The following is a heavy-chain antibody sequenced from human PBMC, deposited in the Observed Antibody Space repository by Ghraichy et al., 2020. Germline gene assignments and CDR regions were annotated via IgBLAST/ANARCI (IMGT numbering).Heavy chain of an antibody. J-gene: IGHJ4*02. CDR1: GGSISSSSYY. V-gene: IGHV4-39*01. Sequence: ESLNISCTVSGGSISSSSYYWGWIRQPPGKGLEWIGSIYYSGSTYYNPSLKSRVTISVDTSKNQFSLKLSSVTAADTAVYYCARHPTQWLAYFDYWGQGTLVTVSS. CDR2: IYYSGST. D-gene: IGHD6-19*01. CDR3: ARHPTQWLAYFDY.